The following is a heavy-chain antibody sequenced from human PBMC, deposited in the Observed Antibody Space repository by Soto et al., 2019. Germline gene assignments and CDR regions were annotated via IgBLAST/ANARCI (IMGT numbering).Heavy chain of an antibody. J-gene: IGHJ4*02. CDR3: ARARPYYDSSGYYDS. V-gene: IGHV6-1*01. CDR1: GDSVSSNSAA. D-gene: IGHD3-22*01. CDR2: TYYRSKWFN. Sequence: PSQTLSLTCVISGDSVSSNSAAWNWIRQSPSRGLEWLGRTYYRSKWFNDYAVSVKSRITINPDTSKNQFSLQLSSVTPEDTAVYCCARARPYYDSSGYYDSWGQGILVTVSS.